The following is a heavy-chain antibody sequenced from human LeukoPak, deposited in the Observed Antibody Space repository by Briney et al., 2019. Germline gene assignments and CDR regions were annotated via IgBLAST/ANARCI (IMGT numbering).Heavy chain of an antibody. CDR1: GGSISSYY. CDR2: IKYSGST. D-gene: IGHD1-26*01. J-gene: IGHJ4*02. Sequence: NPSETLSLTCTVSGGSISSYYWGWVRQPPGKGLEWIGSIKYSGSTSYNPSLKSRVTISVDTSTNQFSLRLTSVTAADTAVYFCARPFSGSFSTYDYWGQGTLVTVSS. V-gene: IGHV4-39*01. CDR3: ARPFSGSFSTYDY.